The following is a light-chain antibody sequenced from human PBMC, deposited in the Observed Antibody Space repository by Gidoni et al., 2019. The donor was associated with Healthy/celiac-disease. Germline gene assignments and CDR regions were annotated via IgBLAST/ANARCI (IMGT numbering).Light chain of an antibody. CDR1: QGVSSY. Sequence: IVFTQSPATLSLSPGEIATLSCRASQGVSSYLAWYQQKPGQAPRLLIYDASNRATGIPARCSGSGPGTDFTLTSSSLETEDGAVYYCQQRSNWLTFGGGTKVEIK. CDR3: QQRSNWLT. V-gene: IGKV3D-11*01. CDR2: DAS. J-gene: IGKJ4*01.